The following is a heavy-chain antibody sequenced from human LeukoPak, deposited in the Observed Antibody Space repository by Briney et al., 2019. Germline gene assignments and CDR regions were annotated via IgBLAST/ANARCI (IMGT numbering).Heavy chain of an antibody. CDR1: GFTFSSYW. Sequence: GGSLRLSCAASGFTFSSYWMSWVRQAPGKGLMWVSQINSDGSATSCADPVKGRCTISRDNAKNMLYLEMNSLRVEETAVYFCTRDHGLDVWGQGTTVTVSS. CDR2: INSDGSAT. V-gene: IGHV3-74*01. J-gene: IGHJ6*02. CDR3: TRDHGLDV.